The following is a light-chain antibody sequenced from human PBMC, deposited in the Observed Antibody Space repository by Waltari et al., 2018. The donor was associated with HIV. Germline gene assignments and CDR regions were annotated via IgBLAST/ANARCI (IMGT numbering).Light chain of an antibody. CDR3: GTWDSSLSAYVV. CDR2: DNN. CDR1: SSNIRNNY. J-gene: IGLJ2*01. Sequence: QSVLTQPPSVSAAPGQKVTIPCSGSSSNIRNNYVSWYQQLPGTAPKLLIYDNNKRPSGIPDRFSGSKSGTSATLGITGLQTGDEADYYCGTWDSSLSAYVVFGGGTKLTVL. V-gene: IGLV1-51*01.